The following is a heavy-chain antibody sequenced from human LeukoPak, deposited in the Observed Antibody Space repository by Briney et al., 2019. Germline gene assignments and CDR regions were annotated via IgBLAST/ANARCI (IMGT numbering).Heavy chain of an antibody. Sequence: ASVKVSCKASGYTFTSYGISWVRQAPGQGLEWMGWISAYNGNTNYAQKLQGRVTMTTDTSTSTAYMELRSLRSDDTAVYYCARDKGSWYSSSWFDYWGQGTPVTVSS. V-gene: IGHV1-18*04. J-gene: IGHJ4*02. CDR3: ARDKGSWYSSSWFDY. CDR1: GYTFTSYG. CDR2: ISAYNGNT. D-gene: IGHD6-13*01.